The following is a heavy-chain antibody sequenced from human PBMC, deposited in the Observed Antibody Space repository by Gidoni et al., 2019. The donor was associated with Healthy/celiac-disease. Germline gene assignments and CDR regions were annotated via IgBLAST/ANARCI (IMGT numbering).Heavy chain of an antibody. J-gene: IGHJ3*02. V-gene: IGHV3-13*04. Sequence: EVQLVESGGGLVQPGGSRRLSCAASGFTFSSYARHWVRQATGKGLEWVSAIGTAGDTYYPGSVKGRFTISRENAKNSVYLQMNSLRAGDTAVYYCARGVPKPGIAAAGVDAFDIWGQGTMVTVSS. D-gene: IGHD6-13*01. CDR2: IGTAGDT. CDR3: ARGVPKPGIAAAGVDAFDI. CDR1: GFTFSSYA.